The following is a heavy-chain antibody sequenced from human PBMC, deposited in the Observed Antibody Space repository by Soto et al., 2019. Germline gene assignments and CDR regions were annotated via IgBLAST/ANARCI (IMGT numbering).Heavy chain of an antibody. D-gene: IGHD3-10*01. V-gene: IGHV3-23*01. CDR3: VKVRGGFYTYYFDY. CDR2: ISGSGVST. Sequence: PGGSLRLSCAASGFIFSSYAMNWVRQTPGKGLEWVSGISGSGVSTYCADSVKGRFSISRDNSKNTLYLQMNSLRAEDTAIYYCVKVRGGFYTYYFDYWGQGTLVTVSS. J-gene: IGHJ4*02. CDR1: GFIFSSYA.